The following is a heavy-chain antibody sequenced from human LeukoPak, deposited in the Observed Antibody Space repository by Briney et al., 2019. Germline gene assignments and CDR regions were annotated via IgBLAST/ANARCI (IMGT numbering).Heavy chain of an antibody. J-gene: IGHJ4*02. Sequence: SVKLSCKASGGTFSSYAISWVRQAPGQGLEWMGRIITILGIANYAQKFQGRVTITADKSTSTVYMELSSLRSEDTGVYYCAGEYYSNPPILGYWGQGTLVTVSS. CDR1: GGTFSSYA. D-gene: IGHD4-4*01. CDR3: AGEYYSNPPILGY. V-gene: IGHV1-69*04. CDR2: IITILGIA.